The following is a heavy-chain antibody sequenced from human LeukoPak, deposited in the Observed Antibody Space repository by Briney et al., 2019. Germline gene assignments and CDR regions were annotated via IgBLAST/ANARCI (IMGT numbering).Heavy chain of an antibody. J-gene: IGHJ4*02. CDR1: GFTFSSYS. CDR2: ISSSSSYI. V-gene: IGHV3-21*01. Sequence: GGSLRLSCAASGFTFSSYSRNWVRQAPGKGLEWVSSISSSSSYIYYADSVKGRFTISRDNAKNSLYLQMNSLRAEDTPVYYCARERVGYSYGATCFDYWGQGTLLTVSS. CDR3: ARERVGYSYGATCFDY. D-gene: IGHD5-18*01.